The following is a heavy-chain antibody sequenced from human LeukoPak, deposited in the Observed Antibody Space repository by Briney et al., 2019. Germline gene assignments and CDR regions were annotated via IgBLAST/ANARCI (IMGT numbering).Heavy chain of an antibody. J-gene: IGHJ4*02. Sequence: ASVQVSCRASGYTFTVYYMHWVRQAPGQGLEWMGYINPHSGDTIYAPNFQGRVTMTRDTSISTVYMELSNLRSDDTAVYYCSTEDKYCSSPSCNDYWGQGTLVTVSS. D-gene: IGHD2-2*01. CDR2: INPHSGDT. V-gene: IGHV1-2*02. CDR1: GYTFTVYY. CDR3: STEDKYCSSPSCNDY.